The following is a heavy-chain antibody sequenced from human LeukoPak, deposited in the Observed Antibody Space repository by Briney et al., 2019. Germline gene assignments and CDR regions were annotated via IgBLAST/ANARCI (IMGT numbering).Heavy chain of an antibody. V-gene: IGHV3-23*01. Sequence: GGSLKLSCAASAFTFSSYAMSWVRQAPGKGLEWVSTISGSGGSTYYAASVKGRFTISRDNTKNSLYLQMNSLRAEDTAVYYCARGRAPITATGTHYFDYWGQGTLVTVSS. J-gene: IGHJ4*02. CDR1: AFTFSSYA. CDR2: ISGSGGST. D-gene: IGHD6-13*01. CDR3: ARGRAPITATGTHYFDY.